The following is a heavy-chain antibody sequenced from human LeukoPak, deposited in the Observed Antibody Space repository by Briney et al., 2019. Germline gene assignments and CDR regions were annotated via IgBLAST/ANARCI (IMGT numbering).Heavy chain of an antibody. D-gene: IGHD4-17*01. J-gene: IGHJ4*02. CDR1: GDSVSSNNTT. V-gene: IGHV6-1*01. CDR2: TYFRGKWYN. CDR3: ARGPLRYFDH. Sequence: SQTLSLTCAISGDSVSSNNTTWNWLRQSPSRGLEWLGRTYFRGKWYNDYALAVKIRITINPDTSKNQFSLQLNSVTPEDTAVYYCARGPLRYFDHWGQGTLATVSS.